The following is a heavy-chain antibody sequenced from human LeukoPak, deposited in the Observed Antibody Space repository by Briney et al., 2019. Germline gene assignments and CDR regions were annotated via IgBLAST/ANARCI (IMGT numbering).Heavy chain of an antibody. CDR3: AKDQRWESPHYLDS. CDR1: GFTFSGSA. Sequence: PGGSLRLSCAASGFTFSGSAMHWVRQASGKGLEWVGRIRSKANSYATAYAASVKGRFTISRDDSKNTAYLQMNSLRDEDTAVYYCAKDQRWESPHYLDSWGQGTLVTVSS. D-gene: IGHD1-26*01. V-gene: IGHV3-73*01. J-gene: IGHJ4*02. CDR2: IRSKANSYAT.